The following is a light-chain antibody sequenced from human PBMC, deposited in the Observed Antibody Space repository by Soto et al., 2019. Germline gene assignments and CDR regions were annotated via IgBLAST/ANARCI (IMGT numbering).Light chain of an antibody. CDR1: SSDVGGYNL. Sequence: QSVLTQPASVSGSPGQSITISCTGTSSDVGGYNLVSWYQQHPGKAPKLMISEVSKLPSGISDRFSGSKSGSTASLTISGLQAEDEADYYCCSYAGTSPHTVFGGGTQLTVL. J-gene: IGLJ7*01. CDR3: CSYAGTSPHTV. V-gene: IGLV2-23*02. CDR2: EVS.